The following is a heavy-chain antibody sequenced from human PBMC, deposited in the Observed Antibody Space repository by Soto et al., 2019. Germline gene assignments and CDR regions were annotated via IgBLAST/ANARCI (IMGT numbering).Heavy chain of an antibody. CDR3: ARDSMATQDAFDM. CDR2: INPSGGST. J-gene: IGHJ3*02. D-gene: IGHD5-12*01. V-gene: IGHV1-46*01. CDR1: GYTFTSYY. Sequence: ASVKVSCKASGYTFTSYYIHWVRQAPGQGLEWMGIINPSGGSTSYAQKFQGRVTMTRDTSTSTVYMELSSLRSEDTAVYYCARDSMATQDAFDMWGQGTMVAVSS.